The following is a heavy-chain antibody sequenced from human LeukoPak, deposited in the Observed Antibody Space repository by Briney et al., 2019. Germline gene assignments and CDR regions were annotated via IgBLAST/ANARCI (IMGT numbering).Heavy chain of an antibody. J-gene: IGHJ5*02. D-gene: IGHD6-13*01. Sequence: PGGSLRLSCVASGFTFSSYAMSWVRQAPGKGLEWVSVISGSAGSTKYADSVKGRFTISRDNSKNTLFLQMNSLRAEDTAVYYCAKPVRRPKQQPVRLIGKWLDPWGQGTLVTVSS. CDR2: ISGSAGST. CDR1: GFTFSSYA. V-gene: IGHV3-23*01. CDR3: AKPVRRPKQQPVRLIGKWLDP.